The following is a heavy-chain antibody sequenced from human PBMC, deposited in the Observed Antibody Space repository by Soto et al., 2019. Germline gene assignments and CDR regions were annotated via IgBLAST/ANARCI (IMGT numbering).Heavy chain of an antibody. CDR1: GFTFISYA. CDR2: ISGSGGST. D-gene: IGHD2-21*01. Sequence: GGSLRLSCASSGFTFISYAMSWVRQAPGKGLEWVSAISGSGGSTYYADSVKGRFTISRDNSKNTLYLQMNSLRAEDTAVYYCAKEKSRLDWFDPWGQGTLVTVSS. J-gene: IGHJ5*02. V-gene: IGHV3-23*01. CDR3: AKEKSRLDWFDP.